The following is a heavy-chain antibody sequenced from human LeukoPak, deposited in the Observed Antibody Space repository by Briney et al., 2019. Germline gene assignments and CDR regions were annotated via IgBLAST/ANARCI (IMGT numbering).Heavy chain of an antibody. V-gene: IGHV3-21*01. D-gene: IGHD2-15*01. CDR2: ISSSSSYI. CDR1: GFTFSSYS. J-gene: IGHJ4*02. Sequence: PGGSLRLSCAASGFTFSSYSMNWVRQAPGKGLEWVSSISSSSSYIYYADSVKGRFTISRDNAKNSLYLQMNSLRAEDTAVYYCARDRVVVVAVVLYYFDYWGQGTLVTVSA. CDR3: ARDRVVVVAVVLYYFDY.